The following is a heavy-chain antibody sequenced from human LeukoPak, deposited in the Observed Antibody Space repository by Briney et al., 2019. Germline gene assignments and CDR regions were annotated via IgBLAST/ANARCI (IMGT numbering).Heavy chain of an antibody. CDR1: GGSFSGYY. CDR3: ARRTTIFGVVIIGGWFDP. D-gene: IGHD3-3*01. V-gene: IGHV4-34*01. J-gene: IGHJ5*02. CDR2: INHSGST. Sequence: KPSETLSLTCAVYGGSFSGYYWSWIRQPPGKGLEWIGEINHSGSTNYNPSLKSRVTISVDTSKNQFSLKLSSVTAADTAVYYCARRTTIFGVVIIGGWFDPWGQGTLVTVSS.